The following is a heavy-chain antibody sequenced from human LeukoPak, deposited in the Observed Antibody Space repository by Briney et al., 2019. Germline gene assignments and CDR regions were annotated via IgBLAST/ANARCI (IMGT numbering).Heavy chain of an antibody. CDR2: IIPNSGGT. D-gene: IGHD2-2*01. Sequence: ASVKVSCKASGGTFSSYAISWVRQAPGQGLEWMGGIIPNSGGTNYAQKFQGRVTMTRDTSISTAYMELSRLRSDDTAVYYCARDRFSTSFTVDYWGQGTLVTVSS. CDR1: GGTFSSYA. J-gene: IGHJ4*02. V-gene: IGHV1-2*02. CDR3: ARDRFSTSFTVDY.